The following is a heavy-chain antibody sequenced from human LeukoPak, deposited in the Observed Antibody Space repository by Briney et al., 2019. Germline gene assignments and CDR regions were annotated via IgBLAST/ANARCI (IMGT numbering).Heavy chain of an antibody. J-gene: IGHJ4*02. CDR2: IYYSKNT. Sequence: PSETPSLTCTVSDGSISSSSAYWGWIRQPPGKGLEWIGSIYYSKNTYYNPSLKSRVTISADTSKNQFSLTLGSVSATDTAVYYCVSPRGFSYGYFDYWGQGTLVTVSS. D-gene: IGHD5-18*01. V-gene: IGHV4-39*01. CDR3: VSPRGFSYGYFDY. CDR1: DGSISSSSAY.